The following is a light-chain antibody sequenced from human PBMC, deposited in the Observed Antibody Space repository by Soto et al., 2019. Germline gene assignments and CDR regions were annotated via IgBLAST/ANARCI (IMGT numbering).Light chain of an antibody. Sequence: QLVLTQSPSASASLGASVKLTCTLSRGHSNYAIAWHQQQPEKGPRYLMKLNSDGSHTKGDGIPDRFSGSSSGAERYLTISSLQSEDEADYYCQTWGAGIRVFGGGTKLTVL. CDR1: RGHSNYA. CDR3: QTWGAGIRV. CDR2: LNSDGSH. V-gene: IGLV4-69*01. J-gene: IGLJ2*01.